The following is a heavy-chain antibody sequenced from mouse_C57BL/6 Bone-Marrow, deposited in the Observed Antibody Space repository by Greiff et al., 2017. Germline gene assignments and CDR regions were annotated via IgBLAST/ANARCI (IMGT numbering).Heavy chain of an antibody. V-gene: IGHV1-50*01. CDR3: ATCYYGNPTWFAY. CDR2: IDPSDSYT. J-gene: IGHJ3*01. Sequence: QVQLQQPGAELVKPGASVKLSCKASGYTFTSYWMQWVKQRPGQGLEWIGEIDPSDSYTNYNQKFKGKATLTVDTSSSTAYMQLSSLTYEDSAVYYCATCYYGNPTWFAYWGQGTLVTVAA. D-gene: IGHD2-1*01. CDR1: GYTFTSYW.